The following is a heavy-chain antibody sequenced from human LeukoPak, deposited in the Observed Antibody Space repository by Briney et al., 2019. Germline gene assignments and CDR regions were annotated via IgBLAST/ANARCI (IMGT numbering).Heavy chain of an antibody. D-gene: IGHD3-22*01. J-gene: IGHJ4*02. CDR1: GGSFSSYY. CDR3: ARHQRESYYYDSSGPNFDY. V-gene: IGHV4-39*01. Sequence: SETLSLTCAVYGGSFSSYYWGWIRQPPGKGLEWIGSIYYRGSTYYNPSLKSRVTISVDMSKNQFSLKLSSVTAADTAVYYCARHQRESYYYDSSGPNFDYWGQGTLVTVSS. CDR2: IYYRGST.